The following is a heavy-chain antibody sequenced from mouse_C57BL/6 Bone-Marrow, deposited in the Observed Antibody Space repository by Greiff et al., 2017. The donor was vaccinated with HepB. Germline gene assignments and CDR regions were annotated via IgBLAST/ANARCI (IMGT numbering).Heavy chain of an antibody. CDR3: AREAYGEGRIDY. CDR2: IYPRSGNT. Sequence: VKLQESGAELARPGASVKLSCKASGYTFTSYGISWVKQRTGQGLEWIGEIYPRSGNTYYNEKFKGKATLTADKSSSTAYMELRSLTSEDSAVYFCAREAYGEGRIDYWGQGTTLTVSS. V-gene: IGHV1-81*01. D-gene: IGHD1-2*01. CDR1: GYTFTSYG. J-gene: IGHJ2*01.